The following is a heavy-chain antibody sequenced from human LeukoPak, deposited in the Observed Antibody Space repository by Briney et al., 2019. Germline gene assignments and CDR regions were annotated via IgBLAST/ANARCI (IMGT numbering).Heavy chain of an antibody. CDR2: ISAYNGNT. V-gene: IGHV1-18*01. CDR1: GYTFTSYG. D-gene: IGHD3-22*01. CDR3: ARGHYDSSANDAFDI. J-gene: IGHJ3*02. Sequence: GASVKVSCKASGYTFTSYGISWVRQAPGQGLEWMGWISAYNGNTNYAQKLQGRVTMTTDTSTSIAYMELRSLRSDDTAVYYCARGHYDSSANDAFDIWGQGTMVTVSS.